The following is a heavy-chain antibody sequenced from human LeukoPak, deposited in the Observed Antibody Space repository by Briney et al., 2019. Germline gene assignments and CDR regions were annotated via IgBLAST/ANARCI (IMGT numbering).Heavy chain of an antibody. CDR3: ARDRTGILWFGEPPFFDY. CDR2: IWYDGSNK. CDR1: GFTFSSYG. Sequence: PGRSLRLSCAASGFTFSSYGMHWVRQAPGKGLEWVAVIWYDGSNKYYADSVKGRFTISRDNSKNTLYLQMNSLRAEDTAVYYCARDRTGILWFGEPPFFDYWGQGTLVTVSS. J-gene: IGHJ4*02. D-gene: IGHD3-10*01. V-gene: IGHV3-33*01.